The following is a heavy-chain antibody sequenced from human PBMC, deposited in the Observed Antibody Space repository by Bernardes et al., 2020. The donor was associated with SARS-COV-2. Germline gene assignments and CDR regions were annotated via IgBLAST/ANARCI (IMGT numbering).Heavy chain of an antibody. V-gene: IGHV3-33*01. J-gene: IGHJ6*02. D-gene: IGHD1-26*01. CDR1: GFTFSSYG. Sequence: GGSLRLSCAASGFTFSSYGMHWVRQAPGKGLEWVAVIWYDGSNKYYADSVKGRFTISRDNSKNTLYLQMNSLRAEDTAVYYCARDRRGWGYYGMDVWGQGTTVTVSS. CDR3: ARDRRGWGYYGMDV. CDR2: IWYDGSNK.